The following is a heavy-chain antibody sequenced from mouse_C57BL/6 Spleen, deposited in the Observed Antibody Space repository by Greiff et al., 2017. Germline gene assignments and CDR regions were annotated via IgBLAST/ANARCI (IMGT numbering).Heavy chain of an antibody. V-gene: IGHV2-2*01. CDR3: ARKYDTEGYAMDY. D-gene: IGHD2-3*01. CDR1: GFSLTSYG. CDR2: IWSGGST. Sequence: VKLMESGPGLVQPSQSLSITCTVSGFSLTSYGVHWVRQSPGKGLEWLGVIWSGGSTDYNAAFISRLSISKDNSKSQVFFKMNSLQADDTAIYYCARKYDTEGYAMDYWGQGTSVTVSS. J-gene: IGHJ4*01.